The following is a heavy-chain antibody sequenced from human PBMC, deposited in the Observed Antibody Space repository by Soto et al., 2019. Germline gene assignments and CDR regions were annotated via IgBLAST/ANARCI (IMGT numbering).Heavy chain of an antibody. CDR3: ARGGGEKVCGGDCYLGHYYYGTDV. Sequence: QVQLVQSGAEVKKPGSSVKVSCKASGGTFSSYAISWVRQAPGQGLEWMGGIIPIFGTANYAQKFQGRVTITADESTSTAYMELSSLRSEDTAVYYCARGGGEKVCGGDCYLGHYYYGTDVWGQGTTVTVSS. J-gene: IGHJ6*02. CDR1: GGTFSSYA. D-gene: IGHD2-21*02. CDR2: IIPIFGTA. V-gene: IGHV1-69*01.